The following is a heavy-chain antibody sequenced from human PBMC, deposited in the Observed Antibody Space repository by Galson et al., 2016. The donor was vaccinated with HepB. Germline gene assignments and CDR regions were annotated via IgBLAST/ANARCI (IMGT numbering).Heavy chain of an antibody. J-gene: IGHJ6*04. CDR2: ISGSGGTT. Sequence: LSCAASGFTFSDHGVSWVRQAPGKGLEWVSGISGSGGTTYYAESVKGRFTISRDNSKNTLYLQMNSLRAEDTAVYYCAREVVPAANGYYYYCGMDVWGKGTTVTVSS. V-gene: IGHV3-23*01. CDR3: AREVVPAANGYYYYCGMDV. D-gene: IGHD2-2*01. CDR1: GFTFSDHG.